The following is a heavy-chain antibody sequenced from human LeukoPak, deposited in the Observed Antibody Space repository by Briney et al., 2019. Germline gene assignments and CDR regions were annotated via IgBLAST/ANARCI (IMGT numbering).Heavy chain of an antibody. V-gene: IGHV4-39*07. CDR1: GGSISSSSYY. CDR3: ARDTPHLFDP. CDR2: IYYSGST. J-gene: IGHJ5*02. D-gene: IGHD3-3*02. Sequence: PSETLSLTCTVSGGSISSSSYYWGWIRQPPGKGLEWIGSIYYSGSTYYNPSLKSRVTISVDTSKNQFSLKLSSVTAADTAVYYCARDTPHLFDPWGQGILVTVSS.